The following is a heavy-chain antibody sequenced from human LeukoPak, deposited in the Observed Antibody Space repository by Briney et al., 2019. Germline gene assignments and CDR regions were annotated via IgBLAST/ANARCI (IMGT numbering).Heavy chain of an antibody. V-gene: IGHV3-66*01. CDR2: ISSGGST. CDR3: ARTSTNNSGGGDAFDI. D-gene: IGHD3-22*01. J-gene: IGHJ3*02. CDR1: GFTFSSYT. Sequence: PGGSLRLSCAASGFTFSSYTINWVRQAPGKGLEWVSVISSGGSTYYADSVKGRFTISRDNSKNTLYLQMNSLRAEDTAVYYCARTSTNNSGGGDAFDIWGQGTMVTVSS.